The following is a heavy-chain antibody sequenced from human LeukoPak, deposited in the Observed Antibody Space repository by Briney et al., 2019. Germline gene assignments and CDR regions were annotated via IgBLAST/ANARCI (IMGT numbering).Heavy chain of an antibody. CDR2: IYYSGST. J-gene: IGHJ6*03. CDR1: GGSISSYY. V-gene: IGHV4-59*01. D-gene: IGHD5-24*01. CDR3: ARAKMATINYYYYYMDV. Sequence: SETLSLTCTVSGGSISSYYWSWIRQPPGKGLEWIGYIYYSGSTNYNPSLKSRVTISVDTSKNQLSLKLSSVTAADTAVYYCARAKMATINYYYYYMDVWGKGTTVTVSS.